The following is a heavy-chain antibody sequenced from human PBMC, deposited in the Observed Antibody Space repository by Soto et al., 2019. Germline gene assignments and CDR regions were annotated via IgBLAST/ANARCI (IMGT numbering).Heavy chain of an antibody. V-gene: IGHV3-64D*06. CDR3: VVGSHSSSRTTWAY. J-gene: IGHJ4*02. CDR1: GFTFSSYA. CDR2: ISSNGGST. D-gene: IGHD6-13*01. Sequence: GGSLRLSCAASGFTFSSYAMHWVRQATGKGLEYVSAISSNGGSTYYADSVKGRFTISRDNSKNTLYLQMSSLRAEDTAVYYCVVGSHSSSRTTWAYWGQGTLVTVSS.